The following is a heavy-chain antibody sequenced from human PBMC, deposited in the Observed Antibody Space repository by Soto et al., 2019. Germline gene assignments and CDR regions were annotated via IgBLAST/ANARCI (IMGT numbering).Heavy chain of an antibody. CDR1: GGSISSYY. V-gene: IGHV4-59*08. CDR2: IYYSGST. Sequence: QVQLQESGPGLVKPSETLSLTCTVSGGSISSYYWSWIRQPPGKGLEWIGYIYYSGSTNYNPSLXSXVXIXXATPKHQFSLKLSSVTAADTAVYYCARRYGWNFDYWGQGTLVTVSS. D-gene: IGHD6-19*01. J-gene: IGHJ4*02. CDR3: ARRYGWNFDY.